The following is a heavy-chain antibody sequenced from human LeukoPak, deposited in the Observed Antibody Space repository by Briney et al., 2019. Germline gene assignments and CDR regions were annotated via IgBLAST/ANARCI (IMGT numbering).Heavy chain of an antibody. CDR3: VRRYCSGGSCYSEGY. CDR2: INHSGST. J-gene: IGHJ4*02. CDR1: GGSFSGYY. Sequence: SETLPLTCAVYGGSFSGYYWSWIRQPPGKGLEWIGEINHSGSTNYNPSLKSRVAISVDTSKNQFSLKLSSVTAADTAVYYCVRRYCSGGSCYSEGYWRQGTRVTVSS. D-gene: IGHD2-15*01. V-gene: IGHV4-34*01.